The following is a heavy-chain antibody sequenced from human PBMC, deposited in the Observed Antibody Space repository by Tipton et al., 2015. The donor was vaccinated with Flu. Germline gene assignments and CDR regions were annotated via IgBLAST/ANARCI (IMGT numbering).Heavy chain of an antibody. CDR2: ISSSGSTI. V-gene: IGHV3-48*03. CDR3: ASSAGSYDSSGYYYYYGMDV. Sequence: QLVQSGEGLVQPGGSLRLSCAASGFTFSSYEMNWVRQAPGKGLEWVSYISSSGSTIYYADSVKGRFTISRDNAKNSLYLQMNSLRAEDTAVYYCASSAGSYDSSGYYYYYGMDVWGQGTTVTVSS. J-gene: IGHJ6*02. D-gene: IGHD3-22*01. CDR1: GFTFSSYE.